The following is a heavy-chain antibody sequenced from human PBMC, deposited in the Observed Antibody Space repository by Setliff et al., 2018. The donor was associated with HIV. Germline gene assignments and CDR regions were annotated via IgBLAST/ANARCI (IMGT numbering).Heavy chain of an antibody. D-gene: IGHD6-13*01. CDR2: IYQSGST. Sequence: NPSETLSLTCAVYGASISDSNSYWGWIRQPPGKRLEWLGSIYQSGSTSYNPSLSSRLTISVDTSKNQVSLRLSSVTAADTGVYCARHRDPPGSRWIYYYYYMDLWGEGTTVTVSS. V-gene: IGHV4-39*01. CDR1: GASISDSNSY. CDR3: ARHRDPPGSRWIYYYYYMDL. J-gene: IGHJ6*03.